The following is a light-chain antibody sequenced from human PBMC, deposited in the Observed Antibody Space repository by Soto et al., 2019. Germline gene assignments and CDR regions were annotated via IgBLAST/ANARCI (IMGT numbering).Light chain of an antibody. V-gene: IGKV3-15*01. CDR1: QSINSN. Sequence: TLSVSPGERSTLSCRASQSINSNLSWYQQKPGQAPRLLMFRASIRATGFPARFSGSGSGTEFNITISSLQSEDSAIYYCQQYNNWPRATFGGGTKVDIK. CDR2: RAS. J-gene: IGKJ4*01. CDR3: QQYNNWPRAT.